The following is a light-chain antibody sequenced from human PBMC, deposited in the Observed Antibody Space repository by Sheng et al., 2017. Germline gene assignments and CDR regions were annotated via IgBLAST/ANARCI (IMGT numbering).Light chain of an antibody. Sequence: DIQMTQSPSTLSASVGDRVSITCRASQSISSWLAWYQQKPGKAPRLLIYAASSLQSGVPSRFSGGGSWTDFTLTISSLQPEDFATYYCQQADSFPTFGGGTKVEIK. J-gene: IGKJ4*01. CDR3: QQADSFPT. V-gene: IGKV1D-12*01. CDR2: AAS. CDR1: QSISSW.